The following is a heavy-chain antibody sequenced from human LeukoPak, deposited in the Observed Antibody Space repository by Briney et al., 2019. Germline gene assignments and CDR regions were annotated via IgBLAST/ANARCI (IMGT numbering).Heavy chain of an antibody. D-gene: IGHD3-10*01. CDR1: GGSISSYY. Sequence: SETLSLTCTVSGGSISSYYWSWIRQPPGKGLEWIGYIYYSGSTNYNPSLKSRVTISVDTSKNQFSLKLSSVTAADTAVYYCARGGGFRGVRCDPWGRGPRVTVSS. CDR2: IYYSGST. V-gene: IGHV4-59*01. CDR3: ARGGGFRGVRCDP. J-gene: IGHJ5*02.